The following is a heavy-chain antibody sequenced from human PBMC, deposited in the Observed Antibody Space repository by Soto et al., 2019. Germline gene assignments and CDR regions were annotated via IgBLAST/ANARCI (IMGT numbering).Heavy chain of an antibody. CDR2: IYYSGST. V-gene: IGHV4-31*03. CDR3: ARDQPLRYCSGGSCSYYYYGMDV. J-gene: IGHJ6*02. Sequence: QVQLQESGPGLVKPSQTLSLTCTVSGGSISSGGYYWSWIRQHPGKGLEWIGYIYYSGSTYYNPSLQSRVTISVDTSKNQFSLKLSSVTAADTAVYYCARDQPLRYCSGGSCSYYYYGMDVWGQGTTVTVSS. D-gene: IGHD2-15*01. CDR1: GGSISSGGYY.